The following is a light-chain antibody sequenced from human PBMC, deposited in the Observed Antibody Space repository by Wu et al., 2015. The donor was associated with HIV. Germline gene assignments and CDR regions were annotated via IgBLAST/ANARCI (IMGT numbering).Light chain of an antibody. Sequence: DIQMTQSPSTLSASVGDGVTITCRASQSISSWLAWYQQKPGKAPKLLIYKASSLESGVPSRFSGSGSGTEFTLTISSLQPDDFATYYCQQYSTYSRTFGQGTKVEIK. CDR3: QQYSTYSRT. J-gene: IGKJ1*01. V-gene: IGKV1-5*03. CDR2: KAS. CDR1: QSISSW.